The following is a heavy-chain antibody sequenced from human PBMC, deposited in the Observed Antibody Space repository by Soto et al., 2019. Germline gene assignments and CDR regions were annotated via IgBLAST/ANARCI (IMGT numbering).Heavy chain of an antibody. J-gene: IGHJ3*02. CDR1: GGFVSSGSYY. CDR3: ARVERGTATTVVDAFDI. V-gene: IGHV4-34*01. Sequence: QVQLQQWGAGLLKPSETLSLTCAVYGGFVSSGSYYWSWIRQPPGKGLEWIGEMSHSGGTPFNPSLKSRVTTSVDTSKNQFSLKMSSVTAADTALYSCARVERGTATTVVDAFDIWGPGTMVTVSS. D-gene: IGHD1-1*01. CDR2: MSHSGGT.